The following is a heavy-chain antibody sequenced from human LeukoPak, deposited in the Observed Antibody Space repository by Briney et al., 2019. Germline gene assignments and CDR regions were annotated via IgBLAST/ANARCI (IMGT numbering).Heavy chain of an antibody. J-gene: IGHJ3*02. D-gene: IGHD3-10*01. CDR1: GYTFTGYY. V-gene: IGHV1-2*02. Sequence: ASVKVSCKASGYTFTGYYMHWVRQAPGQGLEWMGWINPNSGGTNYAQKFQGRVTMTRDTSISTAYMELRSLRSDDTAVYYCARVGDRITMVRGVIIPDAFDIWGQGTMVTVSS. CDR2: INPNSGGT. CDR3: ARVGDRITMVRGVIIPDAFDI.